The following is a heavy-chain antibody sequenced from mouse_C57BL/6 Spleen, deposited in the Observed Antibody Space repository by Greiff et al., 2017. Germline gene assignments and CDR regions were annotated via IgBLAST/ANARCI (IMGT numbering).Heavy chain of an antibody. J-gene: IGHJ4*01. Sequence: VQLQQSGPELVKPGASVKISCKASGYTFTDYYMNWVKQSHGKSLEWIGDINPNSGGTSYNQKFKGKATLTVDKSSSTAYMELRSLTSEDSAVYYCARGSYYGSKAMDYWGQGTSVTVSS. CDR1: GYTFTDYY. V-gene: IGHV1-26*01. CDR3: ARGSYYGSKAMDY. CDR2: INPNSGGT. D-gene: IGHD1-1*01.